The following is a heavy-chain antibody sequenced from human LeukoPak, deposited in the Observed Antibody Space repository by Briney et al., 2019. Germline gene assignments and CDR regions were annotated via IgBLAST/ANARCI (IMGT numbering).Heavy chain of an antibody. CDR3: AKDNLAVAGTFSYFDY. CDR2: ISGSGGST. V-gene: IGHV3-23*01. Sequence: PGGTLRLSCAASGFTFSSYGMSWVRQAPGKGLEWVSAISGSGGSTYYADSVKGRFTISRDNSKNTLYLQMNSLRAEDTAVYYCAKDNLAVAGTFSYFDYWGQGTLVTVSS. CDR1: GFTFSSYG. J-gene: IGHJ4*02. D-gene: IGHD6-19*01.